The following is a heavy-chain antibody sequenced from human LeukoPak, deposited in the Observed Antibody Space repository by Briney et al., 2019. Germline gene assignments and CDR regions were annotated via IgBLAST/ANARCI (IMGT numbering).Heavy chain of an antibody. CDR3: ARGNGDTAMVFFDY. CDR1: GGSFSGYY. V-gene: IGHV4-34*01. D-gene: IGHD5-18*01. CDR2: INHSGST. Sequence: PSETLSLTCAVCGGSFSGYYWSWIRQPPGKGLEWIGEINHSGSTNYNPSLKSRVTISVDTSKNQFSLKLSSVTAADTAVYYCARGNGDTAMVFFDYWGQGTLVTVSS. J-gene: IGHJ4*02.